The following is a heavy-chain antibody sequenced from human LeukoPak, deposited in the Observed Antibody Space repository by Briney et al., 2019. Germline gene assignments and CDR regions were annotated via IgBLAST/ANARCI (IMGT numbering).Heavy chain of an antibody. J-gene: IGHJ3*02. CDR2: INHSGST. CDR1: GGSFSGYY. Sequence: KPSETLSLTCAVYGGSFSGYYWSWIRQPPGKGLEWIGEINHSGSTNYNPSLKSRVTISVDTSKNQFSLKLSSVTAADTAVYYCARDCIEGPCDIWGQGTMVTVSS. D-gene: IGHD1-26*01. CDR3: ARDCIEGPCDI. V-gene: IGHV4-34*01.